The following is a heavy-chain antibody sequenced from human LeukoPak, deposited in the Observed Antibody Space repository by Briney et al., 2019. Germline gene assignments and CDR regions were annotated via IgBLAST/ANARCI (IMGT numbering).Heavy chain of an antibody. CDR3: AREQWLVLGDAFDI. J-gene: IGHJ3*02. CDR1: GYTFIYYD. Sequence: ASVKVSCKACGYTFIYYDMHWVRQAPGQGLKWVGTINPYDNSTNYAQKFQGRVTMTRDMSTSTVYMELRSLRSDDTAVYYCAREQWLVLGDAFDIWGQGTMVTVSS. CDR2: INPYDNST. D-gene: IGHD6-19*01. V-gene: IGHV1-46*01.